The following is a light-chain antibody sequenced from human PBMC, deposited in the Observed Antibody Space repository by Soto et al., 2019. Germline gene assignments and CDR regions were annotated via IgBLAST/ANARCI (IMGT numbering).Light chain of an antibody. V-gene: IGKV1-39*01. CDR1: QNIATY. J-gene: IGKJ4*01. CDR2: TAS. CDR3: QQSYNTPLT. Sequence: DIQMTQSPYSLSASVGDRVTITCRASQNIATYLKWYQQTPGKAPKLLIYTASTLQSGVPSRFSGSGSGTDFTLTISSLQPEDFATFYCQQSYNTPLTFGGGTKVEI.